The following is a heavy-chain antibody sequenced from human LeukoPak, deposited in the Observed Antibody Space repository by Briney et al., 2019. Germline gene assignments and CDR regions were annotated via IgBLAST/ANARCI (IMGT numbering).Heavy chain of an antibody. CDR3: VRAAMPYIINGRRFDY. J-gene: IGHJ4*02. D-gene: IGHD2-2*01. CDR1: GCTFNTYT. CDR2: ISGSSGII. Sequence: GGSLRLSCAASGCTFNTYTMNWVRQAPGKGLEWVSYISGSSGIIDYADSVRGRFTISRENAKNSVHLQMNSLRVEDSAIYFCVRAAMPYIINGRRFDYWGQGTLVTVSS. V-gene: IGHV3-48*01.